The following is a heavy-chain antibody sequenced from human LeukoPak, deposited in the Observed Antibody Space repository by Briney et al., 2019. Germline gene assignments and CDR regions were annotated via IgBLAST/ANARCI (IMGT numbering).Heavy chain of an antibody. J-gene: IGHJ5*02. Sequence: QSSETLSLTCTVSGGSISSYYWSWIRQPPGWGLGWIRYIYYSGSTNYNPSLKSRVTISVDTSKNQFSLKLSSVTAADTAVYYCARVGYYYDSSGYYWFDPWGQGTLVTVSS. CDR2: IYYSGST. CDR3: ARVGYYYDSSGYYWFDP. D-gene: IGHD3-22*01. CDR1: GGSISSYY. V-gene: IGHV4-59*01.